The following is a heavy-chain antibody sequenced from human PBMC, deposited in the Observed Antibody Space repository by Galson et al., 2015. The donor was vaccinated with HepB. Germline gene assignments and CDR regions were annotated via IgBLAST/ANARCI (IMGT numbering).Heavy chain of an antibody. D-gene: IGHD3-22*01. CDR3: ARRWGYGSSSSNNWFDP. V-gene: IGHV1-18*04. J-gene: IGHJ5*02. CDR1: GYSFTFYG. Sequence: SVKVSCKASGYSFTFYGISWVRQAPGQGLEWMGWISAYNGNTDYAQKFQGRVTMTTDTSTSTAYMELRSLRSAATAVYYCARRWGYGSSSSNNWFDPWGQGTLVIVSS. CDR2: ISAYNGNT.